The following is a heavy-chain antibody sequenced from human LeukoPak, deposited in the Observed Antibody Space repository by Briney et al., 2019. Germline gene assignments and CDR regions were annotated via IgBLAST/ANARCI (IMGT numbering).Heavy chain of an antibody. J-gene: IGHJ4*02. V-gene: IGHV3-7*01. D-gene: IGHD3-10*01. CDR2: IKQDGSEK. CDR1: GFTFSGYW. CDR3: ARGPSGVITLFDY. Sequence: GGSLRLSCAASGFTFSGYWMSWVRQAPGKGLEWVANIKQDGSEKYYVDSVKGRFTISRDNAKNSLYLQMNSLRAEDTAVYYCARGPSGVITLFDYWGQGTLVTVSS.